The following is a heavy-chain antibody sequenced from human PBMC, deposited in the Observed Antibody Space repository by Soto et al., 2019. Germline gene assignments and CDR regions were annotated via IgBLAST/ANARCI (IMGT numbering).Heavy chain of an antibody. V-gene: IGHV6-1*01. Sequence: SQTLSLTCAISGDSVSSNSAAWNWIRQSPSRGPEWLGRTYYRSKWTNDYALSVEGRITINPDTSKNQFSLQLNPLTPEDTAVYYCARGYAFDIWGQGTMVTVSS. D-gene: IGHD1-1*01. CDR2: TYYRSKWTN. J-gene: IGHJ3*02. CDR1: GDSVSSNSAA. CDR3: ARGYAFDI.